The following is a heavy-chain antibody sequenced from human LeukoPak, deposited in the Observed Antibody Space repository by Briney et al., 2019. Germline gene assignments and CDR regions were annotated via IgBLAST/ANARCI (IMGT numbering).Heavy chain of an antibody. CDR1: GGTFSSYA. D-gene: IGHD3-22*01. Sequence: RASVKVSCKASGGTFSSYAISWVRQAPGQGLEWMGGIIPIFGTANYAQKFQGRVTITADESTSTAYMELSSLRSEDTAVYYCARLSGGYYPRGFDYWGQGTLVTVSS. J-gene: IGHJ4*02. V-gene: IGHV1-69*13. CDR2: IIPIFGTA. CDR3: ARLSGGYYPRGFDY.